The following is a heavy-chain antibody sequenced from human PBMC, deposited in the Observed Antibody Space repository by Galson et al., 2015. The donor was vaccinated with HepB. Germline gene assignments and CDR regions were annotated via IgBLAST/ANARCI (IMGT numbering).Heavy chain of an antibody. CDR3: ARSHCSSTSCYHWYFDL. Sequence: CAISGDSVSSNSAAWNWIRQSPSRGLEWLGRTYYRSKWYNDYAVSVKSRITINPDTSKNQFSLQLNSVTPEDTAVYYCARSHCSSTSCYHWYFDLWGRGTLVTVSS. CDR1: GDSVSSNSAA. CDR2: TYYRSKWYN. D-gene: IGHD2-2*01. J-gene: IGHJ2*01. V-gene: IGHV6-1*01.